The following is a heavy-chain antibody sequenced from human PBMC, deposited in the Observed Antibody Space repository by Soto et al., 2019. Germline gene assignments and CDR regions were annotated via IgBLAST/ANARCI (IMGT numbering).Heavy chain of an antibody. J-gene: IGHJ4*02. D-gene: IGHD3-10*01. CDR2: IIPIFGTA. CDR1: GGTFSSYA. Sequence: SVKVSCKASGGTFSSYAISWVRQAPGRGLEWMGGIIPIFGTANYAQKFQGRVTITADKSTSTAYMELSSLRSEDTAVYYRARTDYYGSGSSDYWGQGTLVTVSS. CDR3: ARTDYYGSGSSDY. V-gene: IGHV1-69*06.